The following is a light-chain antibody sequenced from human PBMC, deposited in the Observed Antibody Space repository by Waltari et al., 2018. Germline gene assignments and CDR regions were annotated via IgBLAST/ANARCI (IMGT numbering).Light chain of an antibody. V-gene: IGKV3-15*01. CDR2: AAS. J-gene: IGKJ2*01. CDR1: QSISRN. Sequence: EILMTQSPPTLSVSQGERATLSCRASQSISRNLAWYQQKPGQAPRLLIYAASTRATGIPARFSGSGSGTEFTLTISSLQSEDFAVYYCQQYNNWRTFGQGTKLEIK. CDR3: QQYNNWRT.